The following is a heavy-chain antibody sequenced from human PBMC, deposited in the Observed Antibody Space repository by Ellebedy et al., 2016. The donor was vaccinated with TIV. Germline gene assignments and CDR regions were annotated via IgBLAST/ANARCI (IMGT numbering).Heavy chain of an antibody. Sequence: GGSLRLSCAASGFTFSSYSMNWVRQAPGKGLGWVANIKQDGSEKYYVDSVKGRYIISRDNAKNSLDLQMNSLRAEDMAVYYCARDKIEGPTHYDYWGQGILVTVSS. V-gene: IGHV3-7*01. J-gene: IGHJ4*02. CDR2: IKQDGSEK. CDR1: GFTFSSYS. CDR3: ARDKIEGPTHYDY. D-gene: IGHD1-26*01.